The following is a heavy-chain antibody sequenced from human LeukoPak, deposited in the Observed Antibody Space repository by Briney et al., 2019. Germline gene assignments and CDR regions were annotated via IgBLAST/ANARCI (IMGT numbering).Heavy chain of an antibody. CDR1: GFTFSSYE. V-gene: IGHV3-48*03. CDR2: ISSSGSTK. D-gene: IGHD1-26*01. CDR3: ASGAQSDY. Sequence: GGSLRLSCAASGFTFSSYEMNWVRQPPGKGLEWVSYISSSGSTKYYPDSVKGRITISSGNAKNSLHLQMTSLRAEDTAVYYCASGAQSDYWGQGTLVTVSS. J-gene: IGHJ4*02.